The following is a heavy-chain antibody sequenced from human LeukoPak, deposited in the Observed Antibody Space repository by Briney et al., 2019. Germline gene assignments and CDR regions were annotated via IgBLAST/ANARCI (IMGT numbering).Heavy chain of an antibody. D-gene: IGHD2-2*01. CDR1: GFTFSNYA. CDR3: TRTRGCSSTSCYADY. Sequence: PGGSLRPSCAASGFTFSNYAMTWVRQAPVKGLEWVSGISGSGDSTYYADSVKGRFTISRDNSKNTLYLQMNSLRAEDTALYYCTRTRGCSSTSCYADYWGQGTLVTVSS. CDR2: ISGSGDST. J-gene: IGHJ4*02. V-gene: IGHV3-23*01.